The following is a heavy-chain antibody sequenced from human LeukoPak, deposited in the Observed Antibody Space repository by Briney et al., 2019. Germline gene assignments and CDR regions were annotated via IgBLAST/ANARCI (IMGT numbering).Heavy chain of an antibody. D-gene: IGHD2-2*01. CDR1: GGTFSSYA. V-gene: IGHV1-69*13. Sequence: SVKVSCKASGGTFSSYAISWVRQAPGQGLEWMGGIIPIFGTANYAQKFQGRVTITADESTSTAYMELSSLRSEDTAVYYCARENCSSTSCYGDNYYYYGMDVWGQGTTVTVSS. CDR3: ARENCSSTSCYGDNYYYYGMDV. J-gene: IGHJ6*02. CDR2: IIPIFGTA.